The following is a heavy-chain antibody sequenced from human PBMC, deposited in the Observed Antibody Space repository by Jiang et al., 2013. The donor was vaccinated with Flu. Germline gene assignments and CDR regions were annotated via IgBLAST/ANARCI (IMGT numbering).Heavy chain of an antibody. V-gene: IGHV1-46*01. D-gene: IGHD1-26*01. CDR2: INPGGDDT. CDR1: GHTLTESS. Sequence: GASVKVSCKASGHTLTESSIHWVRQAPGQGLEWMAVINPGGDDTNYVQKFQGRVTMTSDTSTSTVYMELSSVRSEDTAVYYCARGGSSPLYGMDVWGQGTTVTVSS. CDR3: ARGGSSPLYGMDV. J-gene: IGHJ6*02.